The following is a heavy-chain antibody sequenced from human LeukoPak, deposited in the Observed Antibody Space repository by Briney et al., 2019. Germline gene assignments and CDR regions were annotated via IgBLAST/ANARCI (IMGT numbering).Heavy chain of an antibody. CDR3: ARDSTASTYYYDSSGYGLGGMDV. V-gene: IGHV3-30-3*01. Sequence: GGSLRLSCAVSGFTFSSYAMHWVRQAPGKGLEWVAVISYDGSNKYYADSVKGRFTISRDNSKNTLYLQMNSLRAEDTAVYYCARDSTASTYYYDSSGYGLGGMDVWGQGTTVTVSS. CDR1: GFTFSSYA. D-gene: IGHD3-22*01. CDR2: ISYDGSNK. J-gene: IGHJ6*02.